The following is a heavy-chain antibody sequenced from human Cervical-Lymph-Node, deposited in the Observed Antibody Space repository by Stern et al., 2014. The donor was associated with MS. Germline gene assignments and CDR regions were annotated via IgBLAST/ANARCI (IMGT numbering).Heavy chain of an antibody. CDR3: ARVSISGYDYFDP. D-gene: IGHD5-12*01. CDR1: GDSISSNSW. J-gene: IGHJ5*02. V-gene: IGHV4-4*02. Sequence: QLQLQESGPGLVKPSGTLSLMCDVSGDSISSNSWWSWVRQPPGKGLEWIEEFHLIETTNYNPSLKSRLTFSIDKTKNQFALRLSSVTAADTAVYYCARVSISGYDYFDPWGQGTLVTVSS. CDR2: FHLIETT.